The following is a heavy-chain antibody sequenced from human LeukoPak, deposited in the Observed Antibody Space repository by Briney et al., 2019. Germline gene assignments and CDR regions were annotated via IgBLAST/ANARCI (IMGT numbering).Heavy chain of an antibody. J-gene: IGHJ4*02. V-gene: IGHV3-48*01. CDR3: ARQGSYFDY. CDR1: GFTFSSYS. Sequence: GGSLRLSCAASGFTFSSYSMNWVRQAPGKGLEWVSYISISSSTIYYADSVKVRFTISRDNAKNSLYLQMNSLRAEDTAVYYCARQGSYFDYWAQGTLVTVSS. CDR2: ISISSSTI.